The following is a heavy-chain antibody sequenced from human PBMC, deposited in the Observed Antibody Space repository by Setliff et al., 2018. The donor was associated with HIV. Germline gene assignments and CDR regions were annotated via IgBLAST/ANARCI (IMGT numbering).Heavy chain of an antibody. Sequence: AASVKVSCKASGDAFSRYAISWVRQDPGQGLEWMGGIVPILGPANYAQKFQGRVTITTDESTYTAYMELSSLTSEDTAVYYCARVTTSGRGSYLYWGQGTLVTVSS. CDR1: GDAFSRYA. D-gene: IGHD1-26*01. CDR3: ARVTTSGRGSYLY. J-gene: IGHJ4*02. CDR2: IVPILGPA. V-gene: IGHV1-69*05.